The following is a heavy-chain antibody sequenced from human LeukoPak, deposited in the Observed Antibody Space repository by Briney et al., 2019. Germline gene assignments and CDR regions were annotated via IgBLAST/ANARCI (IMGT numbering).Heavy chain of an antibody. J-gene: IGHJ3*02. Sequence: SETLSLTCTVSGVSISSDDYFWGWIRQSPGKGLEWIASVSYSGTVYYNPSLESRVTISLDTSKNQFSLKLSSVTAADTAVYYCARDPGIAAAGGGAFDIWGQGTMVTVSS. CDR2: VSYSGTV. V-gene: IGHV4-39*07. CDR1: GVSISSDDYF. D-gene: IGHD6-13*01. CDR3: ARDPGIAAAGGGAFDI.